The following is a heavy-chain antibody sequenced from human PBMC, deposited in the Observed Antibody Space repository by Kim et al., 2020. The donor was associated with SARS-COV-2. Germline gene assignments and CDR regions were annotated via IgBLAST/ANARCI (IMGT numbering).Heavy chain of an antibody. D-gene: IGHD6-13*01. CDR3: ARDLAAAAGTN. CDR2: I. V-gene: IGHV3-21*01. Sequence: IYYADSVKGRFTIARDNAKNSLYLQMNSLRAEDTAVYYCARDLAAAAGTNWGQGTLVTVSS. J-gene: IGHJ4*02.